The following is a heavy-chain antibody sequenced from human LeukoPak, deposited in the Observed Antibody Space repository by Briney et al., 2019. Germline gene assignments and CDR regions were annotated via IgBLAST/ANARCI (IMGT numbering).Heavy chain of an antibody. CDR3: AKKALIGSTSRTWFDP. CDR1: GFNLSSFA. CDR2: ISGSGGST. D-gene: IGHD1-7*01. Sequence: PGGSLRLSCAASGFNLSSFAVHWVRPAPGKGLEWVSTISGSGGSTYYADSVKSWFTISRDNTKNTLYQQMNTLRAADTAVYYCAKKALIGSTSRTWFDPWGQGTLVTVSS. J-gene: IGHJ5*02. V-gene: IGHV3-23*01.